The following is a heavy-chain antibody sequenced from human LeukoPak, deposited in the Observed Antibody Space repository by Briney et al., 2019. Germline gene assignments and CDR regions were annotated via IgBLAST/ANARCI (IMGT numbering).Heavy chain of an antibody. CDR1: GFTFSSYA. V-gene: IGHV3-23*01. Sequence: GGSLRLSCAASGFTFSSYAMSWVRQAPGKGLEWVSAISGSGGSTYYADSVKGRFTISRDNSKNTLYLQMNSLRAEDTAVYYCAKAYTYYYDSSGYYFDYWDQGTLVTVSS. D-gene: IGHD3-22*01. CDR2: ISGSGGST. CDR3: AKAYTYYYDSSGYYFDY. J-gene: IGHJ4*02.